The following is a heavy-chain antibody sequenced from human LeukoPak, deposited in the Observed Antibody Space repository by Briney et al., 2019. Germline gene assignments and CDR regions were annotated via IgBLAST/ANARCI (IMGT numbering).Heavy chain of an antibody. CDR2: TYSSGNT. CDR3: ARRINTAWGIDY. D-gene: IGHD3-16*01. J-gene: IGHJ4*02. CDR1: GFTVSSSY. V-gene: IGHV3-53*01. Sequence: GGSLRLPCAASGFTVSSSYMNWVRQAPGKGLEWVSVTYSSGNTYYADSVKGRFTVSRDNSKNTLYLQMNSLRPDDTAVYYCARRINTAWGIDYWGQGTLVTVAS.